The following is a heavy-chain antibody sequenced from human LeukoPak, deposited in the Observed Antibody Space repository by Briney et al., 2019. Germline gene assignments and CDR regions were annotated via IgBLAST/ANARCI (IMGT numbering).Heavy chain of an antibody. D-gene: IGHD5-12*01. CDR3: AKDLSLRGYSGYPTGYGMDV. J-gene: IGHJ6*02. V-gene: IGHV3-23*01. CDR2: ISGSGGST. CDR1: GFTFDDYA. Sequence: QTGGSLRLSCAASGFTFDDYAMHWVRQAPGKGLEWVSAISGSGGSTYYADSVKGRFTISRDNSKNTLYLQMNSLRAEDTAVYYCAKDLSLRGYSGYPTGYGMDVWGQGTTVTVSS.